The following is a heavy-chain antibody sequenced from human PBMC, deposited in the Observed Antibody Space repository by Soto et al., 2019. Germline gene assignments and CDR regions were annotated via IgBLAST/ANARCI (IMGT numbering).Heavy chain of an antibody. CDR1: GGTFSSYT. V-gene: IGHV1-69*02. CDR2: IIPILGIA. D-gene: IGHD6-13*01. J-gene: IGHJ3*02. Sequence: ASVKVSCKASGGTFSSYTISWVRQDPRQGHEWMGRIIPILGIANYARKFQGRVTITADKSTSTAYMELSSLRSEDTAVYYCAINPRHRGSSSWYSGDAFDIWGQGTMVTVSS. CDR3: AINPRHRGSSSWYSGDAFDI.